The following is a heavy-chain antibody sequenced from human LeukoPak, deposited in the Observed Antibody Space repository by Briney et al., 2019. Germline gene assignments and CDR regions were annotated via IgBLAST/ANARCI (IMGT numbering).Heavy chain of an antibody. Sequence: PSETLSLTCTVSGGSLSGFYWSWIRQPPGKGLEWIGYVYYSGSTTYNPSLKSRVTIAVDTSKNQFSLRLGSVTAADTAVYYCARLTTVTTLDAFDIWGQGTMVTVSS. J-gene: IGHJ3*02. CDR1: GGSLSGFY. CDR2: VYYSGST. V-gene: IGHV4-59*03. D-gene: IGHD4-17*01. CDR3: ARLTTVTTLDAFDI.